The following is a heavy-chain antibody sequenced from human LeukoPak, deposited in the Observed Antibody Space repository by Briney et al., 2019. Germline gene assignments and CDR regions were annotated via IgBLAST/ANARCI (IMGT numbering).Heavy chain of an antibody. V-gene: IGHV5-51*01. J-gene: IGHJ3*02. Sequence: GESLKISCKRSGYSFTSYWIAWLRQMPGKGLEWMGIIYPGDSDTRYSPSFKGHVTISADKSISTAYLQWSSLKASDTAMYYCARPQWLAPYDAFDIWGQGTMVTVSS. CDR1: GYSFTSYW. D-gene: IGHD6-19*01. CDR2: IYPGDSDT. CDR3: ARPQWLAPYDAFDI.